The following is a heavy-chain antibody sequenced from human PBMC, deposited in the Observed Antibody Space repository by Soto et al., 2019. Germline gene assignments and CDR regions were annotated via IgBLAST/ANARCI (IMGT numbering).Heavy chain of an antibody. Sequence: QVQLVQSGAEVKPPGASVKVSCKASGYTFTGHYMHWVRQVSGRRLEFLGWLKPDNGGTYYAPKFKGRVTFTRDTSKTTAYMEMSGLQSDDTAVYFCARDLCPLGSGSPCPTFGMDLWGQGTTVAVSS. D-gene: IGHD3-10*01. J-gene: IGHJ6*02. CDR2: LKPDNGGT. V-gene: IGHV1-2*02. CDR1: GYTFTGHY. CDR3: ARDLCPLGSGSPCPTFGMDL.